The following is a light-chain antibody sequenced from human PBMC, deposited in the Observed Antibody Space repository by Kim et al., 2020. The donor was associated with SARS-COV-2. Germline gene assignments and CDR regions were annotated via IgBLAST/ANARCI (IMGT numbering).Light chain of an antibody. V-gene: IGKV1-39*01. CDR1: QNINTY. CDR2: VTS. J-gene: IGKJ1*01. Sequence: AAVGDSVTITCRARQNINTYVNWYQHKPGKAPKLLIYVTSSLHSGVPSRFSGSGSGTEFTLTINRLQPEDFASYYCQQSYFSPWTFGQGTKVDIK. CDR3: QQSYFSPWT.